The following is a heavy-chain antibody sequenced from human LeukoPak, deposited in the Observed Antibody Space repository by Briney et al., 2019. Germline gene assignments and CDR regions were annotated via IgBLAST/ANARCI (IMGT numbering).Heavy chain of an antibody. J-gene: IGHJ4*02. D-gene: IGHD3-22*01. Sequence: PSETLSLTCTVSGGSISSYYWSWIRQPPGKGLEWIGNIYSSGSTNYNPSLKSRVTISLDTSKNQFSLRLSSVTAADTAVYYCARGRAYYDSTGIYYWGQGTLVTVSS. CDR3: ARGRAYYDSTGIYY. CDR1: GGSISSYY. CDR2: IYSSGST. V-gene: IGHV4-59*01.